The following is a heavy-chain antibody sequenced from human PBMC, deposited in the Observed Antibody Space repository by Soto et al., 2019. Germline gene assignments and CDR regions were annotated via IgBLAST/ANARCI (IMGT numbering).Heavy chain of an antibody. V-gene: IGHV3-23*01. CDR3: AKRGDCSGGSCYHMDV. Sequence: EVQLLESGGGLVQPGGSLRLSCAASGFTFSSYAMSWVRQAPGKGLEWVSAISGSGGSIYYADSVKGRFTISRDNSKNTLYLQMNSLRAGDTAVYYCAKRGDCSGGSCYHMDVWGKGTTVTVSS. J-gene: IGHJ6*03. CDR1: GFTFSSYA. CDR2: ISGSGGSI. D-gene: IGHD2-15*01.